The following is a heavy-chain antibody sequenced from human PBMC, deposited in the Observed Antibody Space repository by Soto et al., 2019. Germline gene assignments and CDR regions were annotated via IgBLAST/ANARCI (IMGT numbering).Heavy chain of an antibody. CDR2: SSAYNVNT. Sequence: QVQLVQSGAEVKKPGASVKVSCKASGYTFTSYGISWVRQAPGQGLEWMGWSSAYNVNTNYAQKLQGRVTMTTDTSPSTADMELRSLRSDDTAVYYCAREEKVWRARTYYYDSSGYYWVGYFDYWGQGPLVTVSS. CDR1: GYTFTSYG. D-gene: IGHD3-22*01. CDR3: AREEKVWRARTYYYDSSGYYWVGYFDY. J-gene: IGHJ4*02. V-gene: IGHV1-18*01.